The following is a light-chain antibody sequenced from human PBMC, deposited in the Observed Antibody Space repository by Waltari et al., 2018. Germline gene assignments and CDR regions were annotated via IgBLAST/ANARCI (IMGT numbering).Light chain of an antibody. CDR3: QQYYSSPDT. Sequence: DIVMTQSPDSLAVSLGERATINCKSSQSVFYSGNNRNYLAWYQQKPGQPPKLPIYWASTRESGVPDRFSGSGSGTDFTLTISSLQAEDVAVYYCQQYYSSPDTFGPGTKVDIK. J-gene: IGKJ3*01. CDR2: WAS. V-gene: IGKV4-1*01. CDR1: QSVFYSGNNRNY.